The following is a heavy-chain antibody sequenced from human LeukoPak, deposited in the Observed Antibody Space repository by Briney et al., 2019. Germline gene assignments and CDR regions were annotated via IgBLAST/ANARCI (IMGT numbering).Heavy chain of an antibody. CDR2: IYSSGST. V-gene: IGHV3-66*01. D-gene: IGHD3-22*01. Sequence: GGSLRLSCAASGFTVSNNYMGWARQAPGKGLEWVSLIYSSGSTYYADSVKGRFIISRDNFKNTLYIQMNSLRAEDTAVYFCATYSSGYPTPDHWGQGTLVTVSS. CDR1: GFTVSNNY. CDR3: ATYSSGYPTPDH. J-gene: IGHJ4*02.